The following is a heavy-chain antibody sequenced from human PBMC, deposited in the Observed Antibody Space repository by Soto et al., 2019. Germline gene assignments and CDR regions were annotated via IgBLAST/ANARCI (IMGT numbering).Heavy chain of an antibody. Sequence: GASVKVSCKASGYTFTNYGISWVRQAPGQGLEWMGWISAYNGNTNYAQKLQGRVTMTTDTSTSTAYMELRSLRSDDSAVYYFAGVVCGGGSCYPYYSVRDVGGKGTRVTAS. CDR3: AGVVCGGGSCYPYYSVRDV. CDR2: ISAYNGNT. V-gene: IGHV1-18*01. J-gene: IGHJ6*04. D-gene: IGHD2-15*01. CDR1: GYTFTNYG.